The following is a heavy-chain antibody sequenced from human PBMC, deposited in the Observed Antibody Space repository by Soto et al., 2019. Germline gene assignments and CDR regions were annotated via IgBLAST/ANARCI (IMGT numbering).Heavy chain of an antibody. D-gene: IGHD2-15*01. CDR3: ARMGECSGGSCVSRYYYYAMDV. J-gene: IGHJ6*02. V-gene: IGHV5-10-1*01. CDR2: IDPSDSCT. CDR1: GYSFASNW. Sequence: GESLKISCQTVGYSFASNWLGWARQWAWKRTARVERIDPSDSCTNYSPSFQGHVKISADKSISTAYLQWSSLKASDTAMYYCARMGECSGGSCVSRYYYYAMDVWGQGGRLTVSS.